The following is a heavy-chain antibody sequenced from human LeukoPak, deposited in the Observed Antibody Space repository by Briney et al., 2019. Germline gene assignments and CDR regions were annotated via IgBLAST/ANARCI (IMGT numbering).Heavy chain of an antibody. CDR3: ARAGIGIEVAGTIHNWFDP. CDR1: GGSISSGVYS. CDR2: IYHSGST. Sequence: SETLSLTCAVSGGSISSGVYSWSWIRQPPGKGLEWIGYIYHSGSTYYNPSLKSRVTISVDRSKNQFSLKLSSVTAADTAVYYCARAGIGIEVAGTIHNWFDPWGQGTQVTVSS. V-gene: IGHV4-30-2*01. D-gene: IGHD6-19*01. J-gene: IGHJ5*02.